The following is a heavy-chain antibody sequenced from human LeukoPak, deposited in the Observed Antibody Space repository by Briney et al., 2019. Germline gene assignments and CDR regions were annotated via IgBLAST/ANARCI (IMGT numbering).Heavy chain of an antibody. Sequence: GGSPRLSSAASGVTFCGSAMHYRGKANSYATAYAASVKGRVTISRDDSKNTAYLQTNSLKTADTAVYYCTRHALRGGLRGGAYYYYMDVWGKGTTVTVSS. J-gene: IGHJ6*03. CDR2: RGKANSYAT. V-gene: IGHV3-73*01. D-gene: IGHD5-12*01. CDR3: TRHALRGGLRGGAYYYYMDV. CDR1: GVTFCGSA.